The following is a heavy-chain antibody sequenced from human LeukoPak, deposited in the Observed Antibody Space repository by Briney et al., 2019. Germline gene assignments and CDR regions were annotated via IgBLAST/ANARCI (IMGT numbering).Heavy chain of an antibody. D-gene: IGHD1-26*01. CDR2: INGVGTNT. V-gene: IGHV3-23*01. CDR1: GFTFSSYA. Sequence: GGSLRLSCAASGFTFSSYAMSWVRQAPGKGLEWISAINGVGTNTYYADSVKGRFTISRDNSESTLFLQMNSLRAEDTALYYCANREGSLFDYWGQGTLVTVSS. J-gene: IGHJ4*02. CDR3: ANREGSLFDY.